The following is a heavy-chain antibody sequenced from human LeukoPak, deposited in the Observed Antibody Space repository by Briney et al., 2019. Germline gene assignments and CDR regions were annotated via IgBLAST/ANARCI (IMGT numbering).Heavy chain of an antibody. D-gene: IGHD4-17*01. Sequence: GGSLRLSCAASGFTFSSYAMSWVRQAPGKGLEWVSAISGSGGSTYYADSVKDRFTISRDNSKNTLYLQMNSLRAEDTAVYYCAKRQRSRTTGEAYYFDYWGQGTLVTVSS. CDR1: GFTFSSYA. J-gene: IGHJ4*02. CDR2: ISGSGGST. CDR3: AKRQRSRTTGEAYYFDY. V-gene: IGHV3-23*01.